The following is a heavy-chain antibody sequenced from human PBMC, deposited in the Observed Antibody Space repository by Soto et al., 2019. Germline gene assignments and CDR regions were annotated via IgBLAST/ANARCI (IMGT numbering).Heavy chain of an antibody. J-gene: IGHJ2*01. CDR2: ISSSSSYI. CDR3: AGRYEFWSGYPTLKGYYDL. Sequence: GGSLRLSCAASGFTFSSYSMNWVRQAPGKGLEWVSSISSSSSYIYYADSVKGRFTISRDNAKNSLYLKMNSLRAEDTAVYYCAGRYEFWSGYPTLKGYYDLWGRGTLVTVSS. D-gene: IGHD3-3*01. CDR1: GFTFSSYS. V-gene: IGHV3-21*01.